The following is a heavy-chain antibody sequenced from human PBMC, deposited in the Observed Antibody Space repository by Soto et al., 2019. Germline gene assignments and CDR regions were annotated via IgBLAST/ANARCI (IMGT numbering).Heavy chain of an antibody. CDR3: ARSPSSGWYYFDY. V-gene: IGHV3-74*01. J-gene: IGHJ4*02. CDR2: IKSDGSST. CDR1: DFTFSNYW. Sequence: PGGSLRLSCAASDFTFSNYWMYWVRQAPGKGLVWVSRIKSDGSSTSYADSVEGRFTISRDNAKNTLYLQMNSLRGEDTAMYYCARSPSSGWYYFDYWGQGALVTVSS. D-gene: IGHD6-19*01.